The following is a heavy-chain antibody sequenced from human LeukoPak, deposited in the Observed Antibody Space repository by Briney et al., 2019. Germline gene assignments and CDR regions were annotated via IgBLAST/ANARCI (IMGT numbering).Heavy chain of an antibody. CDR1: GGSISSNY. D-gene: IGHD3-22*01. CDR2: IYYSGST. Sequence: PSETLSLTCTVSGGSISSNYWSWIRQPPGKGLEWLGYIYYSGSTNYNPSLKSRVTISVDTSKNQFSLKLSSVTAADTAVYYCARGYDSSAYYPFNYWGQGTLVTVSS. J-gene: IGHJ4*02. V-gene: IGHV4-59*01. CDR3: ARGYDSSAYYPFNY.